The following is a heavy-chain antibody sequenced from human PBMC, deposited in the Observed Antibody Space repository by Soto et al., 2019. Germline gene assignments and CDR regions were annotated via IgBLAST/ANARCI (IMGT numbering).Heavy chain of an antibody. Sequence: QVQLQQWGAGLLKPSETLSLTCAVYGGSFSGYYWSRIRQPPGKGLEWIGEINHSGSTNYNPSLKSRVTISVDTSKNQFSLKLSSVTAADTAVYYCARRAKEAYYDFWSGYFPYWGQGTLVTVSS. CDR2: INHSGST. CDR1: GGSFSGYY. J-gene: IGHJ4*02. D-gene: IGHD3-3*01. CDR3: ARRAKEAYYDFWSGYFPY. V-gene: IGHV4-34*01.